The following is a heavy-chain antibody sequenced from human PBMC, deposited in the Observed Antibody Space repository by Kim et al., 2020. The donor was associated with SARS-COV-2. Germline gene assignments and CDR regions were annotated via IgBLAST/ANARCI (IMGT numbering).Heavy chain of an antibody. D-gene: IGHD2-2*01. CDR1: GFTFSSYA. Sequence: GGSLRLSCAASGFTFSSYAMSWVRQAPGKGLEWVSAISGSGGSTYYADSVKGRFTISRDNSKNTLYLQMNSLRAEDTAVYYCAKGYCRNPYCSSTSSPGGHFDYWGQGTLVTVSS. CDR3: AKGYCRNPYCSSTSSPGGHFDY. CDR2: ISGSGGST. J-gene: IGHJ4*02. V-gene: IGHV3-23*01.